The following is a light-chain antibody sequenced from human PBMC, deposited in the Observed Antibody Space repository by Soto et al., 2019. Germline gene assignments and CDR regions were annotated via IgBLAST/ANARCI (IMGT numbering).Light chain of an antibody. V-gene: IGLV1-47*01. CDR3: AAWDDSLSGLYV. CDR1: SSNIGSNY. J-gene: IGLJ1*01. CDR2: RNN. Sequence: QSVLTQPPSASGTPGQRVTISCSASSSNIGSNYVYWYQQLPGTAPKLLIYRNNQRPSGVPDRLSGSKSGTSASLAISGLRSEDEADYYCAAWDDSLSGLYVFGTGTKLTVL.